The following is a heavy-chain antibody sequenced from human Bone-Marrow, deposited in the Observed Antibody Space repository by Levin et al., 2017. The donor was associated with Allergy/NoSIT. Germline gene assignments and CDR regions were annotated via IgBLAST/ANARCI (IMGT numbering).Heavy chain of an antibody. CDR2: IKSKIEGGTT. V-gene: IGHV3-15*07. J-gene: IGHJ4*02. D-gene: IGHD5-18*01. Sequence: PGGSLRLSCAASGFTFSNAWMNWVRQAPGKGLEWVGRIKSKIEGGTTDYAAPVKGTFTISRDDSKNTVYLQMNSLKTEDTAVYYCTTSGYSYFYGRYWGQGTLVTVSS. CDR1: GFTFSNAW. CDR3: TTSGYSYFYGRY.